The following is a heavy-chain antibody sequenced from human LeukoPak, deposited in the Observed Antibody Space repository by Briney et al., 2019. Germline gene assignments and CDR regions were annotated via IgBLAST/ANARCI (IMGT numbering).Heavy chain of an antibody. J-gene: IGHJ4*02. CDR2: IRQDESER. CDR3: ARDRSGYDYWDY. V-gene: IGHV3-7*01. D-gene: IGHD5-12*01. CDR1: GFSFSSYW. Sequence: GGSLRLSCEGSGFSFSSYWMTWVRQSPGEGPEWVANIRQDESERYTVDSVKGRFTISRDNAKNSVYLHMNSLRAEDTALYYCARDRSGYDYWDYWGQGTLVTVSS.